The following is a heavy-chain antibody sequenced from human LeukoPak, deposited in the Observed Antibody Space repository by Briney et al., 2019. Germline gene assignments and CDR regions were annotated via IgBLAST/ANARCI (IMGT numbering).Heavy chain of an antibody. J-gene: IGHJ4*02. CDR2: INHSGST. Sequence: SETLSLTCAVYGGSFSGYYWSWIRQPPGKGLEWIGEINHSGSTYYNPSFKSRVTISVDTSKNQFSLKLSSVTAADTAVYYCARRYSNYFFDYWGQGTLVTVSS. V-gene: IGHV4-34*01. CDR1: GGSFSGYY. CDR3: ARRYSNYFFDY. D-gene: IGHD4-11*01.